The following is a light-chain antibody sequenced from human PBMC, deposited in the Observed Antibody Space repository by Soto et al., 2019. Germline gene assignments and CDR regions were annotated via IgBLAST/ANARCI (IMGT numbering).Light chain of an antibody. V-gene: IGLV2-14*01. J-gene: IGLJ1*01. CDR1: STDIGAYNY. Sequence: QSVLTQPPSVSGSPGQSITISCTGTSTDIGAYNYVSWYQQHPGKAPNLLIYEVTNRPSGVSNRFSGSKSGNTASLTISGLQAEDEANYYCKSYTTLSNTVFRTGTKVTVL. CDR2: EVT. CDR3: KSYTTLSNTV.